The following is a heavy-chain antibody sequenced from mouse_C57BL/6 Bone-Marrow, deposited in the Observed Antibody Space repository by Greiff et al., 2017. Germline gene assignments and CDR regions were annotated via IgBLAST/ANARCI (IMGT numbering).Heavy chain of an antibody. CDR1: GYTFTSYW. J-gene: IGHJ4*01. CDR3: ARHGYAMDY. Sequence: VQLQQPGAELVRPGSSVKLSCKASGYTFTSYWMDWVKQRPGQGLEWIGNIYPSDSETHYNQKFKDKATLTVDNSSSTAYMQLSSLTSEDSAVYYCARHGYAMDYWGQGTSVTVSS. V-gene: IGHV1-61*01. CDR2: IYPSDSET.